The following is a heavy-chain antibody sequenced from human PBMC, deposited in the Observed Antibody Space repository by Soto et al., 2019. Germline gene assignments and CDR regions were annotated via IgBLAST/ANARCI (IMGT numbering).Heavy chain of an antibody. D-gene: IGHD3-9*01. CDR2: ISYDGSNK. CDR3: AKSGLVIDY. J-gene: IGHJ4*02. V-gene: IGHV3-30*18. CDR1: GFTFSSYG. Sequence: QVQLVESGGGVVQPGRSLRLSCAASGFTFSSYGMHWVRQAPGKGLEWVAVISYDGSNKYYADSVKGRFTISRDNSKNPLYVQMNSLRAEDTAVYYCAKSGLVIDYWGQGTLVTVSS.